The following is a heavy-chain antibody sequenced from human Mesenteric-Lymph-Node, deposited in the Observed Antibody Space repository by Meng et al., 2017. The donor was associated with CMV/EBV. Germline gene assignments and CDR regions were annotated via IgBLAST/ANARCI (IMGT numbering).Heavy chain of an antibody. V-gene: IGHV4-39*01. CDR3: ARPHYYGSGSSPWFDP. J-gene: IGHJ5*02. D-gene: IGHD3-10*01. CDR2: IYYSGST. Sequence: QLQLQESGPGLVKPSDTLSITCTVSGCSISSSSYYWGWIRQPPGKGLEWIGSIYYSGSTYYNPSLKSRVTISVDTSKNQFSLKLSSVTAADTAVYYCARPHYYGSGSSPWFDPWGQGTLVTVSS. CDR1: GCSISSSSYY.